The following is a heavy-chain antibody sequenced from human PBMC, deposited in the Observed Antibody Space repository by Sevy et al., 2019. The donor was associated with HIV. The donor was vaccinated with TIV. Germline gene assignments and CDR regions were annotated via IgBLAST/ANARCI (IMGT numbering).Heavy chain of an antibody. J-gene: IGHJ4*02. CDR2: IWFDGSNT. D-gene: IGHD4-17*01. CDR3: ARDLEVYDSGDYGPAFMPDY. CDR1: GFTFSSYG. V-gene: IGHV3-33*01. Sequence: EGSLRLSCAASGFTFSSYGMHWVRQGPGKGLEWVAVIWFDGSNTYYADSVKGRFTISRDIAKNTLHLQMNSLRAEDTAVYYCARDLEVYDSGDYGPAFMPDYWGQGTLVTVSS.